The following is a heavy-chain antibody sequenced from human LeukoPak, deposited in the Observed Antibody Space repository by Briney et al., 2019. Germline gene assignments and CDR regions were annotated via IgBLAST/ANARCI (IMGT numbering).Heavy chain of an antibody. D-gene: IGHD4-23*01. CDR1: GFTVCSNY. V-gene: IGHV3-66*01. CDR3: GGITRYYFDY. J-gene: IGHJ4*02. CDR2: IHSGGST. Sequence: GGSLRLSCAASGFTVCSNYMSWVRQAPGKGLEWVSTIHSGGSTYYADSVKGRFTISRDNSKNTLYLQMNSLRAEDAAVYYCGGITRYYFDYWGQGTLVTVSS.